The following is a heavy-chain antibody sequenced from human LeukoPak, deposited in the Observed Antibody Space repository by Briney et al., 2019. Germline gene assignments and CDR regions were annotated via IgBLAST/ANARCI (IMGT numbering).Heavy chain of an antibody. J-gene: IGHJ4*02. CDR1: GFTFDDYG. V-gene: IGHV3-20*04. D-gene: IGHD5-18*01. Sequence: PGGSLRLSCAASGFTFDDYGMSWVRQAPGKGLEWVSGINWNGGSTGYADSVKGRFTISRDSSKNTLYLQMNSLRAEDTAVYYCAKDISEAMVDWGQGTLVTVSS. CDR3: AKDISEAMVD. CDR2: INWNGGST.